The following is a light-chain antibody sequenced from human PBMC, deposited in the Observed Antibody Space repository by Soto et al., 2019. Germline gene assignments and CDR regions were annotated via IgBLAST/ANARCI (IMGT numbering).Light chain of an antibody. CDR1: QSIRYY. CDR2: GAY. J-gene: IGKJ1*01. Sequence: DIQLTQSPPTLSASVGDRVTITCRASQSIRYYLAWYQQMPGKAPKLLIYGAYSLQSGVPSRFSGSGSGTEFPLTISSLQPDNFATYFCQHNNSYSQTFGQGTKVEIK. V-gene: IGKV1-5*01. CDR3: QHNNSYSQT.